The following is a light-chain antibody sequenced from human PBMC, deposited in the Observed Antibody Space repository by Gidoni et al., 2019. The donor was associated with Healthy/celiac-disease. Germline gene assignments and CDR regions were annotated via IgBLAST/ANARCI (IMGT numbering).Light chain of an antibody. CDR1: QSVSSN. CDR2: GAS. V-gene: IGKV3-15*01. J-gene: IGKJ5*01. CDR3: QQYNNWPPIT. Sequence: EIVMTQSPATLSLSPGERATLSCRASQSVSSNLDWYQQKPGQAPRLLIYGASNRDTGIPARFSGSGSGTEFTLTISSLQSEDFAVYYCQQYNNWPPITFXXXTRLEIK.